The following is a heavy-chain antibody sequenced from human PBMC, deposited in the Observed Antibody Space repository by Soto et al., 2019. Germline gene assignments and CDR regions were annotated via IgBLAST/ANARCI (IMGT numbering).Heavy chain of an antibody. CDR2: ISYDGSYI. V-gene: IGHV3-30-3*01. CDR1: GFTVNTYA. CDR3: GDWVNIYD. D-gene: IGHD3-3*01. J-gene: IGHJ4*02. Sequence: QVKLVESGGGAVQPGRSLRLSCAASGFTVNTYAMHWVRQAPGKGLEWVAGISYDGSYISYADSVKGRFTISRDTSKNTRYLQMNSLGVEDTAVYYCGDWVNIYDRGQGTLVTVSS.